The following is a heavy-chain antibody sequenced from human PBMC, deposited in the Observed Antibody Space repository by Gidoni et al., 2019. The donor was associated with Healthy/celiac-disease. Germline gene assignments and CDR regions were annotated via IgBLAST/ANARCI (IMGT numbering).Heavy chain of an antibody. Sequence: EVQLVESGGGLVQPGRSLRLSCAASGFTFDDYAMHWVRQAPGKGLEWVSGISWNSGSIGYADSVKGRFTISRDNAKNSLYLQMNSLRAEDTALYYCAKDGAGDSSGYYGMDVWGQGTTVTVSS. CDR3: AKDGAGDSSGYYGMDV. D-gene: IGHD3-22*01. V-gene: IGHV3-9*01. CDR1: GFTFDDYA. CDR2: ISWNSGSI. J-gene: IGHJ6*02.